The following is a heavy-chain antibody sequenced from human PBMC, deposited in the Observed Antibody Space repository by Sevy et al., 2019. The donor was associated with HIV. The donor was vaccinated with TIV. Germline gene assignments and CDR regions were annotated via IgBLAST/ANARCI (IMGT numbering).Heavy chain of an antibody. J-gene: IGHJ1*01. V-gene: IGHV3-23*01. CDR3: AKGAITMVRGVIAPEYFQH. D-gene: IGHD3-10*01. Sequence: GGSLRLSCAASGFTFSSYAMSWVRQAPGKGLEWVSAISGSGGSTYYADSVKGRFTISRDNSKNTLYLQMNSLRAEETAVYYCAKGAITMVRGVIAPEYFQHWGQGTLVTVSS. CDR2: ISGSGGST. CDR1: GFTFSSYA.